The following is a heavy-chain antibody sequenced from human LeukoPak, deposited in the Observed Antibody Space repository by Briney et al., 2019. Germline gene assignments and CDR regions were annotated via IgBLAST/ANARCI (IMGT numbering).Heavy chain of an antibody. V-gene: IGHV4-39*07. Sequence: SETLSLTCTVSGGSISSSSDYWGWVRQPPGKGLEWIGSMYYSGSTYYNPSLKSRVTISVDTSKNQFSLKLSSVTAADTAVYYCARDLGGHKSRRDVFDIWGQGTMVTVSS. CDR2: MYYSGST. CDR1: GGSISSSSDY. CDR3: ARDLGGHKSRRDVFDI. J-gene: IGHJ3*02.